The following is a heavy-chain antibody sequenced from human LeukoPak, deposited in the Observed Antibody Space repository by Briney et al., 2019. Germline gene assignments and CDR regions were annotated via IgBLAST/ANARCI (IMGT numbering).Heavy chain of an antibody. J-gene: IGHJ5*02. CDR3: ARVVTPRYCSTPSCYWKGWFDP. CDR1: GGTFSRYA. V-gene: IGHV1-69*13. CDR2: IIPIFGTA. Sequence: SVKVSCKASGGTFSRYAMSWVRQAPGQGLEWMGGIIPIFGTASFAQKFQGRVTITADESTGTAYLELSSLRSEDTAVYYCARVVTPRYCSTPSCYWKGWFDPWGQGTLVTVSS. D-gene: IGHD2-2*01.